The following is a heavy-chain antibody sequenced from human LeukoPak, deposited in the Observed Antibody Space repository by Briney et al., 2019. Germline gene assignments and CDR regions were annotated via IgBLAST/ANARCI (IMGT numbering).Heavy chain of an antibody. Sequence: PGGSLRLSCAASGFTFSSYGMHWVRQAPGKGLEWVAFIRYDGSNKYYADSVKGRFTISRDNSKNTLYLQMNSLRAEDTAVYYCAKGHYYNILTGYSVRRGLDYWGQGTLVTVSS. D-gene: IGHD3-9*01. CDR1: GFTFSSYG. CDR3: AKGHYYNILTGYSVRRGLDY. V-gene: IGHV3-30*02. J-gene: IGHJ4*02. CDR2: IRYDGSNK.